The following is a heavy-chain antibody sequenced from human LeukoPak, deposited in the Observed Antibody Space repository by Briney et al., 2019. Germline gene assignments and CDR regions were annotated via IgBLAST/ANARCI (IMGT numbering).Heavy chain of an antibody. V-gene: IGHV3-33*01. Sequence: GGSLRLSCAAYGFTFSNYGMNWVRQAPGKGLEWVALIWSDGSTQDYADSVKGRFTISRDNSKNTLYLQMNSLRAEDTAIYYCARELFSDRAPYYYAYGVQGTLVTVSS. CDR2: IWSDGSTQ. D-gene: IGHD5-18*01. J-gene: IGHJ4*02. CDR1: GFTFSNYG. CDR3: ARELFSDRAPYYYAY.